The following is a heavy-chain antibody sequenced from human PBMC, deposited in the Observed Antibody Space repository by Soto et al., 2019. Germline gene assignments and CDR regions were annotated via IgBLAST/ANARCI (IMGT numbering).Heavy chain of an antibody. Sequence: ASVKVSCKASGGTFSSYAISWVRQAPGQGLEWMGGIIPIFGTANYAQKFQGRVTITADESTSTAYMELSSLRSEDTAVYYCASSPRLGYSITYDGNYDYYYGMDVWGQGXTVTVYS. D-gene: IGHD4-4*01. CDR3: ASSPRLGYSITYDGNYDYYYGMDV. CDR2: IIPIFGTA. V-gene: IGHV1-69*13. J-gene: IGHJ6*02. CDR1: GGTFSSYA.